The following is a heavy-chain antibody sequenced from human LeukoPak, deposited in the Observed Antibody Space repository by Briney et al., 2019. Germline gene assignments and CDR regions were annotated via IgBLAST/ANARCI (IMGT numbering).Heavy chain of an antibody. Sequence: ASVKVSCKASGYTFTSYGISWVRQAPGQGLEWMGWISAYNGNTNYAQKLQGRVTMTTDTSTSTAYMELRSLRSDDTAVYYCARDGPISMVRGVYDAFDIWGQGTRVTVSS. CDR3: ARDGPISMVRGVYDAFDI. V-gene: IGHV1-18*01. J-gene: IGHJ3*02. CDR2: ISAYNGNT. CDR1: GYTFTSYG. D-gene: IGHD3-10*01.